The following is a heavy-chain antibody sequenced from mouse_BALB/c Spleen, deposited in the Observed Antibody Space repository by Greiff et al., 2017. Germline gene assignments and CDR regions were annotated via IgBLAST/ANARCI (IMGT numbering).Heavy chain of an antibody. CDR1: GFTFTDYY. Sequence: EVKLMESGGGLVQPGGSLRLSCATSGFTFTDYYMSWVRQPPGKALEWLGFIRNKANGYTTEYSASVKGRFTISRDNSQSILYLQMNTLRAEDSATYYCARDIYDYGGWFAYWGQGTLVTVSA. V-gene: IGHV7-3*02. D-gene: IGHD2-4*01. CDR3: ARDIYDYGGWFAY. J-gene: IGHJ3*01. CDR2: IRNKANGYTT.